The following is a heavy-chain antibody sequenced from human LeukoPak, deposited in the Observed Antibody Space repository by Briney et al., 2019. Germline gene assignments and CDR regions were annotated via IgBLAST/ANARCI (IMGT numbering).Heavy chain of an antibody. CDR2: INHSGST. CDR1: GGSFSGYY. CDR3: ARTPPQLSPFRYYFDY. D-gene: IGHD1-1*01. Sequence: PSETLSLTCAVYGGSFSGYYWSWIRQPPGKGLEWIGEINHSGSTYYNPSLKSRVTISVDTSKNQFSLKLSSVTAADTAVYYCARTPPQLSPFRYYFDYWGQGTLVTVSS. V-gene: IGHV4-34*01. J-gene: IGHJ4*02.